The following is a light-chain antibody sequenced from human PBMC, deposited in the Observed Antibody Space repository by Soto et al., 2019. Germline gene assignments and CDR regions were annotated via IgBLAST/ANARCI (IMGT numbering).Light chain of an antibody. J-gene: IGKJ4*01. CDR2: GAS. CDR1: QGVNSY. CDR3: QQYGNWPLT. Sequence: EIVMTQSPATLSVSPGERATLSCRASQGVNSYLAWYQQKPGQAPRLLISGASTRATGIPARFSGSGSGTEFTLNISSLQSEDVAVDYCQQYGNWPLTFGGGTNVEIK. V-gene: IGKV3D-15*01.